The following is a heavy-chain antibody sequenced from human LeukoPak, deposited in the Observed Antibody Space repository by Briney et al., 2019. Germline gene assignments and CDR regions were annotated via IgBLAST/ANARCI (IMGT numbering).Heavy chain of an antibody. J-gene: IGHJ4*02. V-gene: IGHV4-4*07. CDR1: GGSISSYY. Sequence: SETLSLTCTVSGGSISSYYWSWIRQPAGKGLEWIGRIYTSGSTNYNPSLKSRVTMSVDTSKNQFSLKLSSVTAADTAVYYCARDGSPSGSYYDVYYFDYWGQGALVTVSS. CDR3: ARDGSPSGSYYDVYYFDY. CDR2: IYTSGST. D-gene: IGHD1-26*01.